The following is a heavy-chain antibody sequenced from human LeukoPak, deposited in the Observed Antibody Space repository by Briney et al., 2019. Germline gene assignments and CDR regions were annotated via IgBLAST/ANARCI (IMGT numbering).Heavy chain of an antibody. CDR3: VRKYNGYGGWIDY. CDR2: IYYSGST. CDR1: NDSINNYY. J-gene: IGHJ4*02. Sequence: PSETLSLTCTVANDSINNYYWSWIRQPPGKGLEWIGYIYYSGSTNYNPSLKSRVTISLDTSENQFSLKLSSVTAADTAVYYCVRKYNGYGGWIDYWAQGSLVTVSS. V-gene: IGHV4-59*01. D-gene: IGHD5-12*01.